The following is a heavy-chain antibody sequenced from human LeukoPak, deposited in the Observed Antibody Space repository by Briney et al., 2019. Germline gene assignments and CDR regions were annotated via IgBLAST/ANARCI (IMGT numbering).Heavy chain of an antibody. D-gene: IGHD3-9*01. CDR1: GGSISSYY. CDR2: IYYSGST. V-gene: IGHV4-59*01. J-gene: IGHJ4*02. CDR3: ARARAGYFDWDY. Sequence: SETLSLTCTVSGGSISSYYWSWIRQPPGKGLEWIGYIYYSGSTNYNPSLKSRVTISVDTSKNQFSLKLSSVTAADTAVYYCARARAGYFDWDYWGQGTLVTVSS.